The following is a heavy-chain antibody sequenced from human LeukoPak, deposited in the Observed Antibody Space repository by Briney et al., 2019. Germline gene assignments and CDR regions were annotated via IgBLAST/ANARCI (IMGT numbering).Heavy chain of an antibody. CDR3: ARAPTDAITGTMYGY. V-gene: IGHV3-21*01. CDR2: ISSSSSYK. D-gene: IGHD1-7*01. J-gene: IGHJ4*02. Sequence: PGGSLRLSCAASGFTFSSYSMNWVRQAPGKGLEWVSYISSSSSYKYNADSVKGRFTISRDNAKNSLYLQMNSLRAEDTAVYYCARAPTDAITGTMYGYWGQGTLVTVSS. CDR1: GFTFSSYS.